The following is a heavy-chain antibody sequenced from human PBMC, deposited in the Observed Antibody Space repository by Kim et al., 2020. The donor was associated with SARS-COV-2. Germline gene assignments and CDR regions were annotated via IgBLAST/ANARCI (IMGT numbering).Heavy chain of an antibody. Sequence: SETLSLTCTVSGGSISSYYWSWIRQPPGKGLEWIGYIYYSGSTNYNPSLKSRVTISVDTSKNQFSLKLSSVTAADTAVYYCARGVYSSGYFDYWGQGTLVTVSS. J-gene: IGHJ4*02. CDR3: ARGVYSSGYFDY. CDR2: IYYSGST. V-gene: IGHV4-59*01. D-gene: IGHD6-19*01. CDR1: GGSISSYY.